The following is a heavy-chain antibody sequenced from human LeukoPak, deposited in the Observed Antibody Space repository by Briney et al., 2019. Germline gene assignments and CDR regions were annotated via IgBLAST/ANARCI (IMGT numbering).Heavy chain of an antibody. J-gene: IGHJ4*02. CDR3: ARARYCSGGNCYRPRDLDY. Sequence: GGSLRLSCAASGFIFSSYSMNWVRQAPEKGLEWVSYISTGSGITYYADSVKGRFTISRDNAKNSLHLQMNSLRAEDTAVYYCARARYCSGGNCYRPRDLDYWGQGTLVTVSS. V-gene: IGHV3-48*04. CDR2: ISTGSGIT. D-gene: IGHD2-15*01. CDR1: GFIFSSYS.